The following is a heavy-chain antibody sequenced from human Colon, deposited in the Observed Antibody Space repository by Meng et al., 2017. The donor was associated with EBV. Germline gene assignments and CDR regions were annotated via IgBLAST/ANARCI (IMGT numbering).Heavy chain of an antibody. D-gene: IGHD6-19*01. Sequence: HRLAAGPVLWRPGGTLVHPRTVSVGAITSWYYYGLWPRHTPGKGLEWIGNIYSSGSTYYIPSLKSRVSISLDTSKNQFSLKLNSVTAADTAVYYCARQLAGGLYYFDYWGQGLLVTVSS. J-gene: IGHJ4*02. CDR1: VGAITSWYYY. CDR2: IYSSGST. CDR3: ARQLAGGLYYFDY. V-gene: IGHV4-39*07.